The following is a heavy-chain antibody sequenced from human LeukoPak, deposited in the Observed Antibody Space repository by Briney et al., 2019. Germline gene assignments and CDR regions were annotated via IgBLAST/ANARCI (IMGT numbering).Heavy chain of an antibody. CDR3: ARVGLYYDFWSGYADFDY. V-gene: IGHV3-21*01. Sequence: GGSLRLSCAASGFTLSSYSMNWVRQAPGKGLEWVSSISSSSSYIYYADSVKGRFTISRDNAKNSLYLQMNSLRAEDTAVYYCARVGLYYDFWSGYADFDYWGQGTLVTVSS. D-gene: IGHD3-3*01. J-gene: IGHJ4*02. CDR1: GFTLSSYS. CDR2: ISSSSSYI.